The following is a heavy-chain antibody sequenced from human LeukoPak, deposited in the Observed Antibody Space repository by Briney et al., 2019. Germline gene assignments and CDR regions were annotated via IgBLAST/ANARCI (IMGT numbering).Heavy chain of an antibody. V-gene: IGHV5-51*01. Sequence: GESLKISCKGSGYSFTSYWIGWVRQLPGKGLEWMGIIYPGDSDTRYSPSFQGQVTTSADKSISTAYLQWSSLKASDTAMYYCARMSGSHHNWFDPWGQGTLVTVSS. J-gene: IGHJ5*02. CDR3: ARMSGSHHNWFDP. D-gene: IGHD1-26*01. CDR1: GYSFTSYW. CDR2: IYPGDSDT.